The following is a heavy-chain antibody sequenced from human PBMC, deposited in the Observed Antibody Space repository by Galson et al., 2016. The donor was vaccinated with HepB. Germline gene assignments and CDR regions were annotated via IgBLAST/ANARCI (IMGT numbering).Heavy chain of an antibody. D-gene: IGHD3-10*01. CDR1: GFSFSNYA. CDR3: ARSRGSYGSGSYWAVLDY. V-gene: IGHV3-30*04. Sequence: SLRLSCAASGFSFSNYALHWVRQAPGKGLEWVAVVSYDGRRKYYAGSVRGRFTISRDNSKNTLYLQMTSLRAEDTAVYYCARSRGSYGSGSYWAVLDYWGQGALVTVSS. CDR2: VSYDGRRK. J-gene: IGHJ4*02.